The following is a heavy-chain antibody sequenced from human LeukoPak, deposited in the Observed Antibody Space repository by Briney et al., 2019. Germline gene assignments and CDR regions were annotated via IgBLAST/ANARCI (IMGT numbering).Heavy chain of an antibody. V-gene: IGHV4-59*01. CDR3: ARCPKRFYYYDWHV. Sequence: SETLSLTCSVSGGSINNYYWSRIRQPPGKGLEWVGYTSYSEVTAYNPSLQSRVTISVDKSMNQFSRKLNSVTAADTTVYYCARCPKRFYYYDWHVWGKGTTVTVSS. J-gene: IGHJ6*03. CDR1: GGSINNYY. CDR2: TSYSEVT.